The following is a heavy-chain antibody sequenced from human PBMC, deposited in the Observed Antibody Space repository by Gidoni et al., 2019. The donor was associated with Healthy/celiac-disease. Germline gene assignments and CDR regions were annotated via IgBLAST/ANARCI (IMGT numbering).Heavy chain of an antibody. J-gene: IGHJ5*02. Sequence: QVQLQQSGPGLVKPSQTLSLTCAISGDSVSRNSAAWNWIRQSPSRGLEWLGRTYYRSKWYNDYAVSVKSRITINPDTSKNQFSLQLNSVTPEDTAVYYCARARRRVTTVTGVGPGWFDPWGQGTLVTVSS. D-gene: IGHD4-17*01. CDR3: ARARRRVTTVTGVGPGWFDP. CDR2: TYYRSKWYN. V-gene: IGHV6-1*01. CDR1: GDSVSRNSAA.